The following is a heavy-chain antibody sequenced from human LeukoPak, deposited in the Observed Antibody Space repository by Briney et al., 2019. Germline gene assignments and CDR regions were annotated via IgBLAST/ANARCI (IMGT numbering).Heavy chain of an antibody. J-gene: IGHJ2*01. D-gene: IGHD4-17*01. Sequence: GGSLRLSCAASGFTFSSYGMSWVRQAPGKGLEWVSAISGSGGSTYYADSVKGRFTIYRDNSKSTLYLQMTSLRAVDTAIYYCAKDPSTFLTTGWYFDLWGRGTLVTVSS. CDR3: AKDPSTFLTTGWYFDL. V-gene: IGHV3-23*01. CDR1: GFTFSSYG. CDR2: ISGSGGST.